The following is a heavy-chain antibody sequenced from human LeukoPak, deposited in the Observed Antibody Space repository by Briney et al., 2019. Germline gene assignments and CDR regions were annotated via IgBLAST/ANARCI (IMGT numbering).Heavy chain of an antibody. V-gene: IGHV3-7*03. Sequence: GGSLRLSCAASGFTFSSYWMNLARQAPGKGLEWVASINHNGNVNYYVDSVKGRFTISRDNAKNSLYLQMSNLRAEDTAVYFCARGGGLDVWGQGATVTVSS. CDR1: GFTFSSYW. J-gene: IGHJ6*02. CDR2: INHNGNVN. CDR3: ARGGGLDV. D-gene: IGHD3-16*01.